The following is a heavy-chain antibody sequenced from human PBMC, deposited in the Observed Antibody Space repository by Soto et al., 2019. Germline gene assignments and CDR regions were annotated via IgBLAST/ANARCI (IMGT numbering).Heavy chain of an antibody. CDR2: INPSGGST. D-gene: IGHD6-13*01. CDR3: ARDSSTGIATP. J-gene: IGHJ5*02. CDR1: GYTFTSYY. V-gene: IGHV1-46*01. Sequence: QVQLVQSGAEVKKPGASVKVSCKASGYTFTSYYMHWVRQAPGQGLEWMGIINPSGGSTSYAQKFQGRVTMTRDTSMSTVYMELSSLRSEDTAVYYCARDSSTGIATPWGQGTLVTVSS.